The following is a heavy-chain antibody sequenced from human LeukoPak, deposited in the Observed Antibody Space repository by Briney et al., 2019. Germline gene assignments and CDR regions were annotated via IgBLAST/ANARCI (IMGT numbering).Heavy chain of an antibody. D-gene: IGHD1-1*01. CDR1: GYTFTSYD. V-gene: IGHV1-8*01. CDR3: ARRKGTTGTTLFVP. Sequence: ASVKVSCEASGYTFTSYDINWVRQAAGQGLEWMGWMNPNSGNTGYAQKFQGRVTMTRNTSISTAYMELSSLRSEDTAVYYCARRKGTTGTTLFVPWGQGTLVTVSS. CDR2: MNPNSGNT. J-gene: IGHJ5*02.